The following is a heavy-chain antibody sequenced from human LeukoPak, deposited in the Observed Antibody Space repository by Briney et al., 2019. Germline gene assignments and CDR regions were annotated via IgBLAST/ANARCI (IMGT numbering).Heavy chain of an antibody. CDR1: GYTFTSYA. CDR2: INAGDGNT. Sequence: ASVKVSCKASGYTFTSYAMHWVRQAPGQRLEWMGWINAGDGNTKYSQKFQGRVTITRDTSASTAYMELSSLRSEDTAVYYCARDGDVDTAMVTNWFDPRGQGTLVTVSS. J-gene: IGHJ5*02. D-gene: IGHD5-18*01. V-gene: IGHV1-3*01. CDR3: ARDGDVDTAMVTNWFDP.